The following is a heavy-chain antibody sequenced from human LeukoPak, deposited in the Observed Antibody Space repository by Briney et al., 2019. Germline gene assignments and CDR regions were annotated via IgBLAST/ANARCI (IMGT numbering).Heavy chain of an antibody. CDR1: GFTFSSYW. CDR2: IKQDGSEK. V-gene: IGHV3-7*01. D-gene: IGHD3-3*01. Sequence: GGSLRLSCTASGFTFSSYWMTRVRQPPGKGLQWVASIKQDGSEKYYVDSVKGRFTISRDNAKNSLFLQMNSLRAEDTAVYYCARDRNTDFWSGYYTNYFDYWGQGALVTVSS. J-gene: IGHJ4*02. CDR3: ARDRNTDFWSGYYTNYFDY.